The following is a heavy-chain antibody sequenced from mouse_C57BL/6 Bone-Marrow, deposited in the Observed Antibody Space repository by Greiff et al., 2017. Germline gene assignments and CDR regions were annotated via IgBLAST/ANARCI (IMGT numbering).Heavy chain of an antibody. CDR3: ARHWHYGSSYDWYFDV. V-gene: IGHV2-6-1*01. CDR1: GFSLTSYG. Sequence: VQLQQSGPGLVAPSQSLSITCTVSGFSLTSYGVHWVRQPPGKGLEWLVVIWSDGSTTYNSALKSRLSISKDNSKSQVFLKMNSLQTDDTAMYYCARHWHYGSSYDWYFDVWGTGTTVTVSS. D-gene: IGHD1-1*01. CDR2: IWSDGST. J-gene: IGHJ1*03.